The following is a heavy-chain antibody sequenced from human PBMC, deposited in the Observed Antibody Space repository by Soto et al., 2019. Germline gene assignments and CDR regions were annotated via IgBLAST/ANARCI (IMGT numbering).Heavy chain of an antibody. CDR3: ARDFLTGYYPYFQH. CDR1: GFTFDDYA. J-gene: IGHJ1*01. V-gene: IGHV3-9*01. D-gene: IGHD3-9*01. CDR2: ISWNSGSI. Sequence: GGSLRLSCAASGFTFDDYAMHWVRQAPGKGLEWVSGISWNSGSIGYADSVKGRFTISRDNAKNSLYLQMNSLRAEDTAVYYCARDFLTGYYPYFQHWGQGTLVTV.